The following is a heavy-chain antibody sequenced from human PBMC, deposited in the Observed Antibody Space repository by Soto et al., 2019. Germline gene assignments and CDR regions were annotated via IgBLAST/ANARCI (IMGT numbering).Heavy chain of an antibody. J-gene: IGHJ4*01. V-gene: IGHV3-30*18. Sequence: QVQLVESGGGVVQPGRSLRLSCAASGFSFSSYAMHWVRQAPGKGLEWVAIISHDGNIKRDADFLEGRFIVFRDNSAHNLLLQMDSLKTDATAVYYCAKELAYGDFWRALEYWGHGTLVTVAS. CDR2: ISHDGNIK. CDR1: GFSFSSYA. D-gene: IGHD3-3*01. CDR3: AKELAYGDFWRALEY.